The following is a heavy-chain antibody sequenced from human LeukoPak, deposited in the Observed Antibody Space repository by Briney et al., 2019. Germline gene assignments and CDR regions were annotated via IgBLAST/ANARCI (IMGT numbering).Heavy chain of an antibody. D-gene: IGHD1-1*01. CDR2: IYTSGST. Sequence: SETLSLTCTVSGSSISSYYWSWIRQPAGKGLEWIGRIYTSGSTNYNPSLKSRVTMSVDTSKNQSSLKLGSVTAADTAVYYCAREYNEYPENWFDPWGQGTLVTVSS. CDR3: AREYNEYPENWFDP. CDR1: GSSISSYY. V-gene: IGHV4-4*07. J-gene: IGHJ5*02.